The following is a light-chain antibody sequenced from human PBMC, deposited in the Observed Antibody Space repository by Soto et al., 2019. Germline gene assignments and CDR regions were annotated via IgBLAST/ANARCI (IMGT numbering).Light chain of an antibody. J-gene: IGKJ1*01. CDR2: GAS. Sequence: ENVLTQSPGTLSLSPGERGTLAFRASQSVSNNYLAWYQQKPGQAPRLLIYGASNRATGIPDRFSGSGSGTDFTLTISRLEPEDFAVYYCQQYGSSGTFGQGTKVDIK. CDR3: QQYGSSGT. CDR1: QSVSNNY. V-gene: IGKV3-20*01.